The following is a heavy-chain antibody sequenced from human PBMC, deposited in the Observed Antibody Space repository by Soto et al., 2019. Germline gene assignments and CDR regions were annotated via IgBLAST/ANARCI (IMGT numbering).Heavy chain of an antibody. J-gene: IGHJ6*02. CDR2: IYYSGST. V-gene: IGHV4-31*03. Sequence: QVQLQESGPGLVKPSQTLSLTCTVSGGSISSGGYYWSWIRQHPGKGLEWIGYIYYSGSTYYNPYLKSRVTISVDTSKNQFSLKLSSVTAADTAVYYCARDSGSYYSSRVDVWGQGTTVTVSS. CDR3: ARDSGSYYSSRVDV. D-gene: IGHD1-26*01. CDR1: GGSISSGGYY.